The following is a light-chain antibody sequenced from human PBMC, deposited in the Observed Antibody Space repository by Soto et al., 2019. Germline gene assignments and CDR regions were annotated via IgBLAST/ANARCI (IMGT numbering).Light chain of an antibody. J-gene: IGKJ1*01. CDR3: QQYGSSVWT. V-gene: IGKV3-20*01. CDR1: QTVTNTY. Sequence: ETVLTQSPGTLSLSPGDRATLSCRASQTVTNTYLAWYQQKPGQAPRLLIYAASSRATGIPDRFSGSGSGTDFTLTISRLEHEHFAVYYCQQYGSSVWTFGQGTKVDIK. CDR2: AAS.